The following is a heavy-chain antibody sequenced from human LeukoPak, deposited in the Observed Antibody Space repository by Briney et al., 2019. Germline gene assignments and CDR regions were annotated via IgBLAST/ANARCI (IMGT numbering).Heavy chain of an antibody. J-gene: IGHJ5*02. CDR2: INHSGST. V-gene: IGHV4-34*01. CDR1: GFTFSGYY. CDR3: ARGRRITMIT. D-gene: IGHD3-22*01. Sequence: PGGSLRLSCAASGFTFSGYYWSWIRQPPGKGLEWIGEINHSGSTNYNPSLKSRVTISVDTSKNQFSLKLSSVTAADTAVYYCARGRRITMITWGQGTLVTVSS.